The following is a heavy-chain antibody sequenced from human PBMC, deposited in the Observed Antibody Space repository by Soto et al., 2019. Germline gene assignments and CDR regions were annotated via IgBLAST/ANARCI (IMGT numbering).Heavy chain of an antibody. J-gene: IGHJ5*02. D-gene: IGHD3-10*01. CDR1: GYSISSGYY. V-gene: IGHV4-38-2*01. Sequence: SETLSLTCAVSGYSISSGYYWGWIRQPPGKGLEWIGSIFHSGSTYYNPSLKSRVTISLGTSKNQFSLKLRSVTAADTAVYYCARGYYGSGSYYNFGWFDPWGKGTLVTV. CDR2: IFHSGST. CDR3: ARGYYGSGSYYNFGWFDP.